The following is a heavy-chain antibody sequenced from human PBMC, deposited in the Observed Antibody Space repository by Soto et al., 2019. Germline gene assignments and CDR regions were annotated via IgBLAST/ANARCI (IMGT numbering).Heavy chain of an antibody. CDR3: AGWELRIRNAFDL. CDR1: GGSVSSGAYY. J-gene: IGHJ3*01. V-gene: IGHV4-31*03. CDR2: ISYIGST. Sequence: QVQLQESGPGLVKPSQTLSLTCTVSGGSVSSGAYYWSWIRQHPGKGLEWIGYISYIGSTYYNPSLMSGGTISVDTSKNHFSLKLSSVTAADTAVYCCAGWELRIRNAFDLWGQGTMVTVSS. D-gene: IGHD1-7*01.